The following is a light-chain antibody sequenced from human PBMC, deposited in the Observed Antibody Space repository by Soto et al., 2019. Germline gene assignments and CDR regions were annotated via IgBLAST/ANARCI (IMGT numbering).Light chain of an antibody. Sequence: EIVLTQSPGTLSLSPGERASLSCRASQSIANSLAWYQQKPGQAPRLLIFGASNRATGIPARFSGSGSGTDFTLTISSLEPEDFAVYYCQQRSNWPRTFGQGTKVDIK. J-gene: IGKJ1*01. CDR1: QSIANS. CDR2: GAS. V-gene: IGKV3-11*01. CDR3: QQRSNWPRT.